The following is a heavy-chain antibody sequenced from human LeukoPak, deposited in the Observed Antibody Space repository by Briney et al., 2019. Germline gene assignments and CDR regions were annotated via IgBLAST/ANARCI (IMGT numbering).Heavy chain of an antibody. D-gene: IGHD6-13*01. V-gene: IGHV3-23*01. J-gene: IGHJ6*03. CDR2: LSSSGVRT. CDR1: GFTLSSFA. Sequence: GGSLRLSCTASGFTLSSFAMSWVRQAPGKGLELVSTLSSSGVRTYYADSVKGRFTISRDNSLNTVFLQMNSLRGEDTSIYYCAKNKGQLVPNYCMNVWGKGTTVTVSS. CDR3: AKNKGQLVPNYCMNV.